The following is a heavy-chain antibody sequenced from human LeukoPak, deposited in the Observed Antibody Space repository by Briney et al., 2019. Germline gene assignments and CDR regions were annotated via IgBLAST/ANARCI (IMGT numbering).Heavy chain of an antibody. Sequence: GGSLRLSCAASGFTFSTYGMHWVRQAPGKGLEWVAVIWSDGTNRFYADSAKGRFTFSRDNSKNTLSLQMNSLRAEDTAVYYCASELAAAGDFDYWGQGTLVTVSS. CDR1: GFTFSTYG. CDR2: IWSDGTNR. D-gene: IGHD6-13*01. J-gene: IGHJ4*02. V-gene: IGHV3-33*01. CDR3: ASELAAAGDFDY.